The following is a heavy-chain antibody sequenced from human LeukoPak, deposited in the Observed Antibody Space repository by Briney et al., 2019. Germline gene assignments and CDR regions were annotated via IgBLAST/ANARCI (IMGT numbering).Heavy chain of an antibody. J-gene: IGHJ4*02. CDR1: GFTFSSYW. D-gene: IGHD3-22*01. CDR3: VRDGDTSGYTN. Sequence: GGSLRLSCAASGFTFSSYWMHWVRQAPGKGLEWVANIKQDGSEKYYVDSVKGRFTISRDNAKNSLYLQMDSLRAEDTAVYSCVRDGDTSGYTNWGQGTLVTVSS. CDR2: IKQDGSEK. V-gene: IGHV3-7*01.